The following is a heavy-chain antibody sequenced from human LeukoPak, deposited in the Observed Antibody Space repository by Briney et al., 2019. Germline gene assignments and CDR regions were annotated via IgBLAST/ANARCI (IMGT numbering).Heavy chain of an antibody. J-gene: IGHJ6*04. D-gene: IGHD3-10*01. CDR2: LIPIFGTA. V-gene: IGHV1-69*01. Sequence: SVQVSCKASGGTFRSYAISWVRQAPGQGLEWMGGLIPIFGTANYAQKFQGRVTITSDESTSTAYMELSSLRSEDTAVYYCARGPVITMVRGVKYYYYYGMDVWGKGTTVTVSS. CDR1: GGTFRSYA. CDR3: ARGPVITMVRGVKYYYYYGMDV.